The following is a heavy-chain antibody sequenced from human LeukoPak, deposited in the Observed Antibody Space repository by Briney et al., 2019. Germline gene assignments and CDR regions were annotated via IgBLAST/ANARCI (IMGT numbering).Heavy chain of an antibody. J-gene: IGHJ4*02. V-gene: IGHV4-59*12. CDR1: GGSISSYY. CDR2: IYYSGST. CDR3: ARVPYTGTAATGGPYDS. D-gene: IGHD1-1*01. Sequence: PSETLSLTCTVSGGSISSYYWSWIRQPPGKGLEWIGYIYYSGSTNYNPSLKSRVTISVDTSKNQFSLQLNSVTPEDTAVYYCARVPYTGTAATGGPYDSWGQGTLVTVSS.